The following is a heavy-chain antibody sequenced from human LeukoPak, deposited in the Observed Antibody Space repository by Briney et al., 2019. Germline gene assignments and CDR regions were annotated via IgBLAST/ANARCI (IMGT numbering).Heavy chain of an antibody. Sequence: PGGSLRLSCAPSGFTVSSNYMSWVRQAPGKGLEWVSIIYNSGSGGNTYYADSVKGRFTISRDNSKNTLYLQMNSLRAEDTAVYYCARVIVVTNTFDAFDIWGQGTLVTVSS. CDR3: ARVIVVTNTFDAFDI. CDR2: IYNSGSGGNT. D-gene: IGHD5-12*01. V-gene: IGHV3-53*01. CDR1: GFTVSSNY. J-gene: IGHJ3*02.